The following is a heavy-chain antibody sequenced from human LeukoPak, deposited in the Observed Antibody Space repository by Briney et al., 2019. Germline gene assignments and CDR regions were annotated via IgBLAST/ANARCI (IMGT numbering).Heavy chain of an antibody. J-gene: IGHJ5*02. D-gene: IGHD3-10*01. CDR1: GYSFTSYW. CDR3: AREGNGGA. CDR2: IAPYNGNT. Sequence: GESLEISCKGSGYSFTSYWIGWVRQAPGQGLEWMGWIAPYNGNTNYAQNLQGRVTMTTDTSTTTAYMELRSLRSDDTAVYYCAREGNGGAWGQGTLVTVSS. V-gene: IGHV1-18*04.